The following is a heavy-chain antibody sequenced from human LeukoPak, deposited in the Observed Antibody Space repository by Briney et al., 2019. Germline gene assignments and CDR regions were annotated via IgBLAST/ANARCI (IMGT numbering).Heavy chain of an antibody. CDR2: INPNSGGT. J-gene: IGHJ3*02. CDR3: ASLEMATGLDAFDI. CDR1: GYTFTGYY. D-gene: IGHD5-24*01. Sequence: ASVKVSCKASGYTFTGYYMHWVRQAPGQGPEWMGWINPNSGGTNYAQKFQGRVTMTRDTSISTAYMELSRLRSDDTAVYYCASLEMATGLDAFDIWGQGTMVTVSS. V-gene: IGHV1-2*02.